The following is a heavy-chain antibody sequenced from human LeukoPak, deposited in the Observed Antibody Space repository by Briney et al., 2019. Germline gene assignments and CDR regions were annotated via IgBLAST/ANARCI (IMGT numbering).Heavy chain of an antibody. CDR3: ARDRVIAADDIFDY. Sequence: PGGSLRLSCAASGFTFSSYSMNWVRQAPGKGLEWVSSISSSSSYIYYADSVKGRFTISRDNAKNSLYLQMNSLRAEDTAVYYCARDRVIAADDIFDYWGQGTLVTVSS. CDR1: GFTFSSYS. V-gene: IGHV3-21*01. D-gene: IGHD6-13*01. J-gene: IGHJ4*02. CDR2: ISSSSSYI.